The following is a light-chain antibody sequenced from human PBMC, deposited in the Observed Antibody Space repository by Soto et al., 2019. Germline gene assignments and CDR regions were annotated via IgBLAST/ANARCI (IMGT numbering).Light chain of an antibody. J-gene: IGLJ3*02. Sequence: SYELTQPPSVSVAPGQTARVTCGGNTIGTKSVHWYQQQPGQAPVLVVYDDSDRPSGIPGRFSGSNSGNTASLTISRVEAGDEADYYCQVWDSSTDHPGVFGGGTKLTVL. CDR3: QVWDSSTDHPGV. CDR2: DDS. CDR1: TIGTKS. V-gene: IGLV3-21*02.